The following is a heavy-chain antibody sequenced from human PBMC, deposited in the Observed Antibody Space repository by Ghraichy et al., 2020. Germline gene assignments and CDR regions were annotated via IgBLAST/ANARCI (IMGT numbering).Heavy chain of an antibody. Sequence: SETLSLTCTVSGGSINSGDNSWTWTGRPQGRALDWIGSIYYTGTTSYDPSLQIRVTISIDTSKNQFSLKLNSVTAPDTAVYYCARDLAGHDAFDIWGQGTMVTVSS. V-gene: IGHV4-30-4*01. CDR1: GGSINSGDNS. D-gene: IGHD6-13*01. J-gene: IGHJ3*02. CDR3: ARDLAGHDAFDI. CDR2: IYYTGTT.